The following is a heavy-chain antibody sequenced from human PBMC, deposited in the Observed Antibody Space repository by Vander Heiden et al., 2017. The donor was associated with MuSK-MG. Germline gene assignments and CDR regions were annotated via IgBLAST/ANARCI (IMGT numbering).Heavy chain of an antibody. CDR1: GGSISGYY. CDR2: IYSSGST. CDR3: ARANHYSAWNYFDL. D-gene: IGHD2-15*01. V-gene: IGHV4-59*08. J-gene: IGHJ4*02. Sequence: QVQLQESGPGLVKPSETLALTCTVSGGSISGYYWIWIRQSPGKGLEWIGHIYSSGSTNYSPSLKSRVAISVDTSKKQFSLILTSVTAADTAMYYCARANHYSAWNYFDLWGQGTLVTVSS.